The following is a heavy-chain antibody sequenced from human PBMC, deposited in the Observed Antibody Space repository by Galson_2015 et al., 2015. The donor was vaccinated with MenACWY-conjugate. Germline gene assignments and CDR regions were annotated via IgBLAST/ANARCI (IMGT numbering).Heavy chain of an antibody. J-gene: IGHJ6*03. Sequence: SLRLSCAASGFSFRSNAMSWVRQAPGKGLEWVSAISASGGSTHYPDYAKGRFTISRDNSKNTLFLEMNSLRGEDTALYYCVKERGSLSHNYYFYFMDVWGKGTTVTVS. CDR1: GFSFRSNA. D-gene: IGHD6-6*01. CDR3: VKERGSLSHNYYFYFMDV. CDR2: ISASGGST. V-gene: IGHV3-23*01.